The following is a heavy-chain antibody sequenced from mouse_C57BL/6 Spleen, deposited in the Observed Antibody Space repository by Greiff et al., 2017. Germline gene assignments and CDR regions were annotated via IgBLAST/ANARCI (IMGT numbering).Heavy chain of an antibody. CDR3: ARDSLYYGSSLAWCAY. D-gene: IGHD1-1*01. Sequence: VQLQQPGAELVKPGASVKLSCKASGYTFTSYWMHWVKQRPGRGLEWIGRIDPTSGGTKYNEKFKSKATLTVDKPSSTAYMQLSSLTSEDSAVYYCARDSLYYGSSLAWCAYWGQGTLVTVSA. J-gene: IGHJ3*01. CDR2: IDPTSGGT. V-gene: IGHV1-72*01. CDR1: GYTFTSYW.